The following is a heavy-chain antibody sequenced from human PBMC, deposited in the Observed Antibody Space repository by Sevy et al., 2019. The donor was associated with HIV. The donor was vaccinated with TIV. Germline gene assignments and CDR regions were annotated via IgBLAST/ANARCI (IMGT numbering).Heavy chain of an antibody. V-gene: IGHV3-48*01. CDR3: ARAYSGGWPQGAWTDY. D-gene: IGHD6-19*01. CDR2: ISGNFDST. Sequence: GGSLRLSCAASGFTVSSNYMSWVRQAPGKGLEWVSTISGNFDSTYYADSVEGRFTISRDNAKNSLYLQINSLRAEDTAMYYCARAYSGGWPQGAWTDYWGQGTLVTVSS. CDR1: GFTVSSNY. J-gene: IGHJ4*02.